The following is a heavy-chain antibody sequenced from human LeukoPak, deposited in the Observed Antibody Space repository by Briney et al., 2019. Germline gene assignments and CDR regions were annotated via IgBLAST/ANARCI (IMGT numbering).Heavy chain of an antibody. V-gene: IGHV3-7*01. CDR1: GFTFSSYW. CDR3: ARASSHIVVVPAAMSAGLYYYSMDV. CDR2: IKQDGSEK. J-gene: IGHJ6*03. Sequence: GGSLRLFCAASGFTFSSYWMSWVRQAPGKGLEWVANIKQDGSEKYLGDSLKGQFTISRDNAKTSLYLQMNSLRAENTAVYDCARASSHIVVVPAAMSAGLYYYSMDVWGKGTTVTVSS. D-gene: IGHD2-2*01.